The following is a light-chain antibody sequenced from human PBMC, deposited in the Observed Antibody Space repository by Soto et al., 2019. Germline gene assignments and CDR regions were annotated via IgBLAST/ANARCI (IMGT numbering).Light chain of an antibody. CDR1: QTISTW. Sequence: DIQVTQSPPTLSASVGDRVTITCRVSQTISTWMAWYQQKPGKAPKLLIYDASSLESGVPSRFSGSGSGTEFTLTISSLEPEDFAVYYCQQRSNWPPITFGQGTRLEIK. CDR2: DAS. V-gene: IGKV1-5*01. J-gene: IGKJ5*01. CDR3: QQRSNWPPIT.